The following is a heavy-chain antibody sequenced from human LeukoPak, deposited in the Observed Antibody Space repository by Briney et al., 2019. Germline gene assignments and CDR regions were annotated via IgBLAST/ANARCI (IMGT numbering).Heavy chain of an antibody. CDR1: GGSISSYY. J-gene: IGHJ5*02. V-gene: IGHV4-59*01. CDR3: ARGTFSGSYLSFDP. CDR2: MQNRGIT. D-gene: IGHD1-26*01. Sequence: SETLSLTCTVSGGSISSYYWNWIRQPPGKGLEWIAYMQNRGITNYNPSLRSRATISVDTSKSQFSLRLSSVTAADTAVYYCARGTFSGSYLSFDPWGQGTLVTVSS.